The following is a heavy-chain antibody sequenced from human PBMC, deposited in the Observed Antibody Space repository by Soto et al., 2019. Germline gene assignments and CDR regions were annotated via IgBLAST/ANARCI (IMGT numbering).Heavy chain of an antibody. D-gene: IGHD3-22*01. CDR1: GYIFTRYW. V-gene: IGHV5-10-1*01. Sequence: GHSLKISCTGSGYIFTRYWICWVRQLPGKGLEWMGRIDPSDSYTNYSPSFQGHVTISADKSISTAYLQWSSLKASDTAMYYWARHSWGYYDSSGYDYLWGQGTLVTVS. J-gene: IGHJ4*02. CDR3: ARHSWGYYDSSGYDYL. CDR2: IDPSDSYT.